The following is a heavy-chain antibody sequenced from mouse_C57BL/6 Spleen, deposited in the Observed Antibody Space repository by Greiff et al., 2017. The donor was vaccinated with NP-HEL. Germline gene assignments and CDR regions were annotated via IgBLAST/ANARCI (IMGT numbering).Heavy chain of an antibody. CDR3: AREGYGNRFAY. J-gene: IGHJ3*01. Sequence: QVHVKQSGAELVKPGASVKISCKASGYAFSSYWMNWVKQRPGKGLEWIGQIYPGDGDTNYNGKFKGKATLTADKSSSTAYMQLSSLTSEDSAVYFCAREGYGNRFAYWGQGTLVTVSA. CDR1: GYAFSSYW. D-gene: IGHD2-1*01. CDR2: IYPGDGDT. V-gene: IGHV1-80*01.